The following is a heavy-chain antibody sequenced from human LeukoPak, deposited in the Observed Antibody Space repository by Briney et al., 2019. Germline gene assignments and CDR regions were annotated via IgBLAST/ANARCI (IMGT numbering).Heavy chain of an antibody. J-gene: IGHJ4*02. D-gene: IGHD2-2*01. CDR2: ISRSSSYI. CDR1: GFTFSSYS. Sequence: GGSQRLSCAASGFTFSSYSMNWVRQAPGKGLEWVSSISRSSSYIYYADSVKGRFTIPRDNAKNSLYLQMNSLRAEDTAVYYCARGPPDQLLFRSDYWGQGTLVTVSS. CDR3: ARGPPDQLLFRSDY. V-gene: IGHV3-21*01.